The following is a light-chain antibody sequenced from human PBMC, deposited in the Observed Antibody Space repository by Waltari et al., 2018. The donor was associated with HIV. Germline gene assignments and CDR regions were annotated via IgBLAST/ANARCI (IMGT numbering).Light chain of an antibody. CDR1: SSDIGNYKY. J-gene: IGLJ2*01. CDR2: EDN. Sequence: SALTQPASVSGSPGQSITISCTGASSDIGNYKYVSWYQHHPGIAPKLIIYEDNNRPSGVSKRVSGSKSGKTASLTISGLQAEDESDYYCSSYTDSSVIFGGGTKVTVL. CDR3: SSYTDSSVI. V-gene: IGLV2-14*01.